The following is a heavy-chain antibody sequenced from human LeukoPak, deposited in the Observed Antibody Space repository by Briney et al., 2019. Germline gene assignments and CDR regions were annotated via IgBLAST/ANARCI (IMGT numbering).Heavy chain of an antibody. CDR2: INHSGST. CDR3: ARHKKLGDYPYFDN. D-gene: IGHD4-17*01. Sequence: SETLSLTCAVYGGSFSGYYWSWIRQPPGKGLEWIGEINHSGSTNYNPSLQSRVTISVDTSKNQFSLKLSSVTAADTAVYFCARHKKLGDYPYFDNWGQGTLVTVSS. J-gene: IGHJ4*02. V-gene: IGHV4-34*01. CDR1: GGSFSGYY.